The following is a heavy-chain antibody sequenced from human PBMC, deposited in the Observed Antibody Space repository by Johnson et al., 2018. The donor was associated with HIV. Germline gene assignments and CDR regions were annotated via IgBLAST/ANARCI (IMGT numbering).Heavy chain of an antibody. CDR2: ISGSGGST. V-gene: IGHV3-23*04. CDR1: GFTFSSYA. J-gene: IGHJ3*01. CDR3: AKVGSGYSSSS. Sequence: EQLVESGGGLVQPGGSLRLSCAASGFTFSSYAMSWVRQTPGKGLEWVSAISGSGGSTYYADSVKGRFTISRDNSKNTLYLQMNRLRAEDTAVYYCAKVGSGYSSSSWGQGTMVTVSS. D-gene: IGHD6-13*01.